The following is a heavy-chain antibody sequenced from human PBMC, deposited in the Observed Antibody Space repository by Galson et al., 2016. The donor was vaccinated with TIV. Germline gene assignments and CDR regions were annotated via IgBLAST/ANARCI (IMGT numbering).Heavy chain of an antibody. D-gene: IGHD3-16*01. J-gene: IGHJ4*02. CDR2: FYLTGSA. V-gene: IGHV4-38-2*02. CDR3: VQFAGH. Sequence: SETLSLTCTVSGYSIRDDTYWGWIRQPPGKGLEWIASFYLTGSAYYTPSLKSRVTISADTSKGHFSLNLKSVTAADTAVYYCVQFAGHRGQGTVVTVSS. CDR1: GYSIRDDTY.